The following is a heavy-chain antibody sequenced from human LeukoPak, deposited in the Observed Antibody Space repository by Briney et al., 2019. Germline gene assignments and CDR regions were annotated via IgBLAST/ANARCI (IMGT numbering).Heavy chain of an antibody. V-gene: IGHV3-30*02. Sequence: GGSLRLSCAASGFTFSSYGMHWVRQAPGKGLEWVAVIWYGGSNKYYADSVKGRFTISRDNSKNTLYLQMNSLRAEDTAVYYCAKELVGAMDYWGQGTLVTVSS. CDR2: IWYGGSNK. CDR3: AKELVGAMDY. J-gene: IGHJ4*02. D-gene: IGHD1-26*01. CDR1: GFTFSSYG.